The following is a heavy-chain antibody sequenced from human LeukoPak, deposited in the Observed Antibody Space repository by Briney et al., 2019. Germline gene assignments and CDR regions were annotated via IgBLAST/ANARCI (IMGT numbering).Heavy chain of an antibody. D-gene: IGHD2-2*03. Sequence: SETLSLTCTVSGVSISSGGYYWSWIRQHPGKGLEWIGYIYYSGSTYYNPSLKSRVTISVDTSKNQFSLKLSSVTAADTAVYYCARGLGYCNSINCFGPWGQGTLVTVSS. CDR2: IYYSGST. J-gene: IGHJ5*02. CDR3: ARGLGYCNSINCFGP. V-gene: IGHV4-31*03. CDR1: GVSISSGGYY.